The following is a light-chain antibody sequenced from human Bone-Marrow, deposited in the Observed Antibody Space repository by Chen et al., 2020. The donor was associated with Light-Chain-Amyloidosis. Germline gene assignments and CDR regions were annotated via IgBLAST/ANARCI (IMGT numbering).Light chain of an antibody. Sequence: DIQMTQPPDSAAASVVDRFTITCRANQAISRWLAWYQQKPGKAPQILIYGTSTLQSGVPSRFSGSGSGTDFTLTINNLQPEDFATYYCQQSNSFPRTFGQGTKVEIK. CDR3: QQSNSFPRT. CDR2: GTS. J-gene: IGKJ1*01. CDR1: QAISRW. V-gene: IGKV1-12*01.